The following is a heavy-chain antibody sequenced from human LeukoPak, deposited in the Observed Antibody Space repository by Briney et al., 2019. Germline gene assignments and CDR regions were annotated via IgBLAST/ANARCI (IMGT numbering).Heavy chain of an antibody. D-gene: IGHD3-10*01. J-gene: IGHJ6*02. CDR1: GFTFSSYA. V-gene: IGHV3-23*01. Sequence: PGGSLRLSCAASGFTFSSYAVSWVRQAPGKGLEWVSAISGSGGSTYYADSVKGRFTISRDNSKNTLYLQMNSLRAEDTAVYYCAKAVYGSGPYYYYYGMDVWGQGTTVTVSS. CDR3: AKAVYGSGPYYYYYGMDV. CDR2: ISGSGGST.